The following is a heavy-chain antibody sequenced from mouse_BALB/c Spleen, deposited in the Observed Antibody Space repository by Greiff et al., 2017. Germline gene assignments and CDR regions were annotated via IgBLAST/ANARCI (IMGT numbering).Heavy chain of an antibody. CDR2: INPSTGYT. Sequence: VQLQQSGAELAKPGASVKMSCKASGYTFTSYWMHWVKQRPGQGLEWIGYINPSTGYTEYNQKFKDKATLTADKSSSTAYMQLSSLTSEDSAVYYCARSEYDDGPIAYWGQGTPVTVSA. CDR1: GYTFTSYW. J-gene: IGHJ3*01. CDR3: ARSEYDDGPIAY. D-gene: IGHD2-4*01. V-gene: IGHV1-7*01.